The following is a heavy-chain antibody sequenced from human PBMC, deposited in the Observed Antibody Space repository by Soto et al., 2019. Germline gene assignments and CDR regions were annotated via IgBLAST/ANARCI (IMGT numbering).Heavy chain of an antibody. CDR1: GGTFSSYA. D-gene: IGHD3-22*01. Sequence: GASVKVSCKASGGTFSSYAISWVRQAPGQGLEWMGGIIPIFGTANYAQKFQGRVTITADESTSTAYMELSSLRSEDTAVYYCARARYYYDSSGHTCFDYWGQGTLVTVSS. J-gene: IGHJ4*02. CDR3: ARARYYYDSSGHTCFDY. V-gene: IGHV1-69*13. CDR2: IIPIFGTA.